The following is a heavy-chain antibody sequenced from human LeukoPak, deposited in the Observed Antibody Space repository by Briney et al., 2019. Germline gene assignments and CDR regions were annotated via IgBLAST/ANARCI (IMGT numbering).Heavy chain of an antibody. V-gene: IGHV3-33*01. CDR3: ARPRRGYCSSISCYLDY. CDR2: IWYDGSNK. J-gene: IGHJ4*02. CDR1: GFTFSSYG. Sequence: PGGSLRLSCAASGFTFSSYGMHWVRQAPGKGLEWVAVIWYDGSNKYYADSVKGRFTISRDNSKNTLYLQMNSLRAEDTAVYYCARPRRGYCSSISCYLDYWGQGTLVTVSS. D-gene: IGHD2-2*01.